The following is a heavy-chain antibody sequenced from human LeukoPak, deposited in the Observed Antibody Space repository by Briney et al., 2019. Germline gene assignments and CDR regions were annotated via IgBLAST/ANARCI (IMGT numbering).Heavy chain of an antibody. CDR1: GYTFTGYF. CDR2: INPNSGDT. CDR3: ARDLSSTSNWELDY. V-gene: IGHV1-2*06. J-gene: IGHJ4*02. Sequence: ASVKVSCKASGYTFTGYFMHWVRQAPGQGLEWMGRINPNSGDTEYAQTFQGRVTMTRDTSISTAYIDLSRLRSDDTAVYYCARDLSSTSNWELDYWGQGTLATVSS. D-gene: IGHD7-27*01.